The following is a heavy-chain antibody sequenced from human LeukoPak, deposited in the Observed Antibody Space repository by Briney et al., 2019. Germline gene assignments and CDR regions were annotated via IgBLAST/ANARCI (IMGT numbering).Heavy chain of an antibody. V-gene: IGHV3-23*01. CDR3: AKAGTFSTDSSGEYFQH. Sequence: RSGGSLRLSCAASGFTFSSYAMSWVRQAPGKGLEWVSAISGSGGSTYYADSVKGRFTISRDNSKNTLYLQMNSPRAEDTAVYYCAKAGTFSTDSSGEYFQHWGQGTLVTVSS. CDR2: ISGSGGST. J-gene: IGHJ1*01. CDR1: GFTFSSYA. D-gene: IGHD3-22*01.